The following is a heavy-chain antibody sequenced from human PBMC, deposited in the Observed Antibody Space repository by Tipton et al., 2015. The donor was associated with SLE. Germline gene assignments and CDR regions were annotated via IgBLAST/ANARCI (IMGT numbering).Heavy chain of an antibody. CDR3: ASGGEQYYYYYMDV. CDR1: GYTFTSYD. V-gene: IGHV1-2*02. Sequence: QLVQSGAEVKKPGASVKVSCKASGYTFTSYDINWVRQAPGQGLEWMGWINPNSGGTNYAQRFQGRVTMTRDTSISTAYMELSRLRSDDTAVYYCASGGEQYYYYYMDVWGKGTTVTVSS. D-gene: IGHD3-16*01. J-gene: IGHJ6*03. CDR2: INPNSGGT.